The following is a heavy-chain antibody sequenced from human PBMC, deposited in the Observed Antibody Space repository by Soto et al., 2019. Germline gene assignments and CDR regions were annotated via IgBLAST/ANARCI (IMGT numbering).Heavy chain of an antibody. V-gene: IGHV3-21*01. CDR3: ARRMVRGVVDAFDI. J-gene: IGHJ3*02. CDR1: GFTFSSYS. Sequence: EVQLVESGGGLVKPGGSLRLSCAASGFTFSSYSMNWVRQAPGKGLEWVSSISSSSSYIYYADSVKGRFTISRDNAKNSLYLQMNSLRAEDTAVYYCARRMVRGVVDAFDIRGQGTMVTVSS. D-gene: IGHD3-10*01. CDR2: ISSSSSYI.